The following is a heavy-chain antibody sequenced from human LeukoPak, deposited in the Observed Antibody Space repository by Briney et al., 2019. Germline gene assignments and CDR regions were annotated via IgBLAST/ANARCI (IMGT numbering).Heavy chain of an antibody. Sequence: PGGSLRLSGTVSGFIFSDSWMAWIRQAPGKGLEWVAIIEKNGSGKNYVDSVKGRFIISRDNAKNSLFLQMDSLKVEDTAIYYCTTDRWYSADHWGQGTLVTVSS. CDR1: GFIFSDSW. J-gene: IGHJ5*02. CDR3: TTDRWYSADH. V-gene: IGHV3-7*03. CDR2: IEKNGSGK. D-gene: IGHD2-15*01.